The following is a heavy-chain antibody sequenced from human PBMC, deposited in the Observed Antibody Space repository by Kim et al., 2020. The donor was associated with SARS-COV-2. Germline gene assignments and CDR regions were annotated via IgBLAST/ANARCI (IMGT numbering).Heavy chain of an antibody. Sequence: GESLKISCKGSGYRFNRYWIGWVRQMPGKGLEWMGIIYPGDSDTRYSPSFQGQVTISADKSISTAYLQWSSLKASDTAMYYCARHSNYDILTGSCYNCWFDPWGQGTLVTVSS. D-gene: IGHD3-9*01. CDR2: IYPGDSDT. CDR3: ARHSNYDILTGSCYNCWFDP. J-gene: IGHJ5*02. CDR1: GYRFNRYW. V-gene: IGHV5-51*01.